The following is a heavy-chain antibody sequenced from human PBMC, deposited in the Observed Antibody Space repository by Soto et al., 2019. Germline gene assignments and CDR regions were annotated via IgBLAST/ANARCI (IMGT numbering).Heavy chain of an antibody. Sequence: QVQLQESGPGLVKPSQTLSLSCSISGGSITSANYYWTWIRLFPGKGLEWIGYIYSSGTTHYNPSLKSRATISLDTTNDQFSLEVKSATAADTAVYYCARMGLHLGELSRNWFDPWGQGSLVTVSS. CDR1: GGSITSANYY. D-gene: IGHD3-16*02. V-gene: IGHV4-31*03. J-gene: IGHJ5*02. CDR3: ARMGLHLGELSRNWFDP. CDR2: IYSSGTT.